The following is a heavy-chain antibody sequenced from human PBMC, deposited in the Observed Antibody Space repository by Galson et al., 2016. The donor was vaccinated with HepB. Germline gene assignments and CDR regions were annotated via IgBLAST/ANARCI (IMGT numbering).Heavy chain of an antibody. V-gene: IGHV1-3*01. J-gene: IGHJ4*02. D-gene: IGHD1-26*01. CDR3: ARARRFIVGASSFAS. Sequence: SVKVSCKASGYTFTSYSIHWVRQAPGQSLEWMGWISAGNGNTRFSPKFQGRVTITRDTSASTAYMEMRSLRSEDTAVYYCARARRFIVGASSFASWGQGTLVTVSS. CDR2: ISAGNGNT. CDR1: GYTFTSYS.